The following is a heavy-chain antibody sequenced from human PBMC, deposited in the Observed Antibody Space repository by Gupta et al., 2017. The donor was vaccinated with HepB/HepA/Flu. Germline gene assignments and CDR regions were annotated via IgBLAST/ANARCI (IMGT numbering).Heavy chain of an antibody. V-gene: IGHV3-30-3*01. J-gene: IGHJ4*02. CDR2: ISYDGSNK. Sequence: QVQLVESGGGVVQPGRSLRLSCAASGFTFSSYAMHWVRQAPGKGLEWVAVISYDGSNKYYADSVKGRFTISRDNSKNTLYLQMNSLRAEDTAVYYCAREGTGDDSSGYYYVDYWGQGTLVTVSS. CDR1: GFTFSSYA. D-gene: IGHD3-22*01. CDR3: AREGTGDDSSGYYYVDY.